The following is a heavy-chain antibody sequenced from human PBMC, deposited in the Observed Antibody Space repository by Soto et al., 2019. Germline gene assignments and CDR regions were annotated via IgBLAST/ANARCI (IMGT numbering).Heavy chain of an antibody. J-gene: IGHJ6*02. D-gene: IGHD3-10*02. V-gene: IGHV3-30*18. CDR2: ISYDGNEK. Sequence: QVQLVESGGGVVHPGTSLRLSCAASGFPFKTLAMHWVRQAPGKGLDLMAVISYDGNEKFYADSVKGRFTISRDNSKNALYLQINTLRHEDTAVYYCGKDVGDYVPYYYGVDVWGQGTTVTVSS. CDR3: GKDVGDYVPYYYGVDV. CDR1: GFPFKTLA.